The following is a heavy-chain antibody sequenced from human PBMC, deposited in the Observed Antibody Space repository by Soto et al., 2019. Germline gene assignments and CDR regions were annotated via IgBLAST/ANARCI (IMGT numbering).Heavy chain of an antibody. D-gene: IGHD1-26*01. V-gene: IGHV1-69*18. CDR1: GDTFSHYV. J-gene: IGHJ3*01. Sequence: VQMVQSGAEVKEPGSSVKVSCTNSGDTFSHYVMSWVRQAPGQGLEWMGSLAPISGSPNYAERFEGRLTISADAGTSTMYMELRSLKDDDTAGYYCARIGVGSRRWGQGTMVTVSS. CDR3: ARIGVGSRR. CDR2: LAPISGSP.